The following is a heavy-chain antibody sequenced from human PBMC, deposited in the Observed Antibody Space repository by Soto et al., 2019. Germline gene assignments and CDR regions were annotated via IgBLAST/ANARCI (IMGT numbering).Heavy chain of an antibody. J-gene: IGHJ6*02. V-gene: IGHV3-30*18. CDR1: GFTFSSYG. CDR3: AKDLDYYDSSGYYALGYYYGMDV. CDR2: ISYDGSNK. Sequence: GSLRLYGAASGFTFSSYGMHWVRQGPGKGLEWVAVISYDGSNKYYADSVKGRFTISRDNSKNTLYLQMNSLRAEGTAVYYCAKDLDYYDSSGYYALGYYYGMDVWGQGTTVTVSS. D-gene: IGHD3-22*01.